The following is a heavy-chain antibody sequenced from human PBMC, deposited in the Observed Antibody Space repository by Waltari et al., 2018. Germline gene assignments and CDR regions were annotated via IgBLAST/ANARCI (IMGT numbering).Heavy chain of an antibody. CDR1: GYTFTGYY. CDR2: INPNRGGT. Sequence: QVQLVQSGAEVKKPGASVKVSCKASGYTFTGYYMHWVRQAPGQGLEWMGRINPNRGGTNYAQKFQGRVTMTRDTSISTAYMELSRLRSDDTAVYYCARVHYYYGSGSYSDYWGQGTLVTVSS. D-gene: IGHD3-10*01. J-gene: IGHJ4*02. CDR3: ARVHYYYGSGSYSDY. V-gene: IGHV1-2*06.